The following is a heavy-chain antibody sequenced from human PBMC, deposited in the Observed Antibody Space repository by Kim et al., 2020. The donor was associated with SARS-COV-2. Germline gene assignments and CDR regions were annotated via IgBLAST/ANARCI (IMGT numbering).Heavy chain of an antibody. CDR1: GFTFSSYS. CDR3: ARAVMVRGRLES. CDR2: ISSSSNNI. V-gene: IGHV3-48*04. D-gene: IGHD3-10*01. Sequence: GGSLRLSCAASGFTFSSYSMNWVRQAPGKGLEWISHISSSSNNINYADSVKGRFTISRDNAKTSVYLQMNSLRAEDTAVYYCARAVMVRGRLESWGRGTLVNISS. J-gene: IGHJ5*02.